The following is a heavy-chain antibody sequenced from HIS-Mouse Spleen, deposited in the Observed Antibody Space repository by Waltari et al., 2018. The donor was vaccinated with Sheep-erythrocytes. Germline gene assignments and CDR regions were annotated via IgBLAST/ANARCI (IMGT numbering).Heavy chain of an antibody. D-gene: IGHD3-22*01. V-gene: IGHV4-39*01. CDR2: IYYSGGT. Sequence: QLQLQESGPGLVKPSETLSLTCTVSGGSISSSSYYWGWIRQPPGKGLEWIGSIYYSGGTYYTPSLKCRVTISVDTSKNQFSLKLSSVTAADTAVYYCARLYYYDSSGYYFDYWGQGTLVTVSS. CDR3: ARLYYYDSSGYYFDY. CDR1: GGSISSSSYY. J-gene: IGHJ4*02.